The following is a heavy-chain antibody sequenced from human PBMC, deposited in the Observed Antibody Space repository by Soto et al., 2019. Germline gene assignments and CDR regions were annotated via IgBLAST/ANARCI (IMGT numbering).Heavy chain of an antibody. V-gene: IGHV4-59*01. J-gene: IGHJ5*02. CDR1: GGSISSYY. Sequence: SETLSLTCTVSGGSISSYYWSWIRQPPGKGLEWIGYIYNSGSTNYNPSLKSRVTISVDTAKNQFSLKLGSVTAADTAVYYCAGAKDDDFWSGYWAPWGQGTLVTVSS. CDR3: AGAKDDDFWSGYWAP. D-gene: IGHD3-3*01. CDR2: IYNSGST.